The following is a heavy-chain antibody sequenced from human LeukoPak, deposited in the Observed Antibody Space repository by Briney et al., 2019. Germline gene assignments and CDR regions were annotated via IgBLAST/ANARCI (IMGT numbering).Heavy chain of an antibody. J-gene: IGHJ4*02. Sequence: SETLSLTCAAYGGSFSGYYWSWIRQPPGKGLEWIGEINHSGSTNYNPSLKSRVTISVDTSKNQFSLKLSSVTAADTAVYYCARGGLRFQKYWGQGTLVTVSS. D-gene: IGHD3-3*01. CDR2: INHSGST. CDR3: ARGGLRFQKY. V-gene: IGHV4-34*01. CDR1: GGSFSGYY.